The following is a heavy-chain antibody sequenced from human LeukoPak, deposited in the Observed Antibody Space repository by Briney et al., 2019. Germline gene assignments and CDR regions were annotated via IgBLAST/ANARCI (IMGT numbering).Heavy chain of an antibody. V-gene: IGHV1-2*02. D-gene: IGHD4-17*01. Sequence: ASVKVSCKASGYTFTGYYMHWVRQAPGQGLEWMGWINPNSGGTNYAQKFQGRVTMTRDTSISTAYMELSRLRSDDTAVYYCARALPDYGDYLTTFDYWGQGTLVTVSS. CDR3: ARALPDYGDYLTTFDY. J-gene: IGHJ4*02. CDR1: GYTFTGYY. CDR2: INPNSGGT.